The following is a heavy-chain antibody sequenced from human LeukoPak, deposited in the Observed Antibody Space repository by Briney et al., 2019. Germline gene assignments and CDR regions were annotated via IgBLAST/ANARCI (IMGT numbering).Heavy chain of an antibody. CDR2: ISYDGSNK. V-gene: IGHV3-30*18. CDR1: GFTFSSYG. D-gene: IGHD6-19*01. Sequence: PGGSLRLSCAASGFTFSSYGMHWVRQAPGKGLEWVAVISYDGSNKYYAGSVKGRFTISRDNSKNTLYLQMNSLRAEDTAVYYCAKARGPYSSGWGIGYWGQGTLVTVSS. J-gene: IGHJ4*02. CDR3: AKARGPYSSGWGIGY.